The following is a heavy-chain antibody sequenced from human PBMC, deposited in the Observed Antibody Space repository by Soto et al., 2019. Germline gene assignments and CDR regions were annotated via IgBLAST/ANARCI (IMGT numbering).Heavy chain of an antibody. D-gene: IGHD2-15*01. Sequence: QVQLVQSGPEVKKPGSSVKVSCKASGGTFSSHVFTWVRQAPGRGLEWMGGIIPMFGTANHAQKFQGRVTLIADESTNTAYLELSSLRSEDTAVYYRARGSRDCSGGTCFPLPTAEYFRHWGQGTLITVSS. J-gene: IGHJ1*01. V-gene: IGHV1-69*01. CDR3: ARGSRDCSGGTCFPLPTAEYFRH. CDR1: GGTFSSHV. CDR2: IIPMFGTA.